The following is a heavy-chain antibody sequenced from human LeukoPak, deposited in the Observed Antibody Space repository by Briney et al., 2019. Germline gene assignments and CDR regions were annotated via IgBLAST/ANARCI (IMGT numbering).Heavy chain of an antibody. V-gene: IGHV5-51*01. J-gene: IGHJ4*02. CDR1: GYSFAAYW. D-gene: IGHD6-13*01. Sequence: GESLKISCKASGYSFAAYWIGWVRQMPGKGLEWVGIIYPGDSDTRYSPSFQGQVTISADKSISTAYLQWSSLKASDTAMYYCARPQGSSWLVDYWGQGTLVTVSS. CDR2: IYPGDSDT. CDR3: ARPQGSSWLVDY.